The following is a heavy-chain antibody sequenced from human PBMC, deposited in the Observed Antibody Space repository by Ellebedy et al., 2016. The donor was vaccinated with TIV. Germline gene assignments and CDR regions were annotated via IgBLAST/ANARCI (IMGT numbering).Heavy chain of an antibody. D-gene: IGHD3-22*01. V-gene: IGHV4-31*03. Sequence: MPSETLSLTCSVSGDSINSGANYWSWIRQHPVKGLEWIGYIYYTGDTNYNPSLKSRLTISIDSSKNEFSLNLTSVTAADTAVYYCARARDYNSGYYSSPYGMDVWGRGTTVTVSS. CDR3: ARARDYNSGYYSSPYGMDV. CDR2: IYYTGDT. CDR1: GDSINSGANY. J-gene: IGHJ6*02.